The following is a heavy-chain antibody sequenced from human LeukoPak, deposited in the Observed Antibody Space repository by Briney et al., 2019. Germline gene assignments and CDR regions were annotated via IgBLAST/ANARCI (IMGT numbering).Heavy chain of an antibody. CDR1: GFTLSTNA. J-gene: IGHJ4*02. CDR2: ISGSGAST. D-gene: IGHD1-26*01. CDR3: ARDVGKWESLHFFDY. Sequence: GGSLRLSCLTSGFTLSTNAMSWVRQAPGKGLEWISGISGSGASTYYADSVKGRFTISRDDSRNTLYLQMNSLRGDDTAVYYCARDVGKWESLHFFDYWGQGTLVTVSS. V-gene: IGHV3-23*01.